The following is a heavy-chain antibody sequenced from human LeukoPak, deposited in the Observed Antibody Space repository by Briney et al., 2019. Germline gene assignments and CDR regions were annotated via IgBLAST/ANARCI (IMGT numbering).Heavy chain of an antibody. V-gene: IGHV3-30-3*01. Sequence: QPGRSLRLSCAASGSTFRSYAMHWVRQAPGKGLYWMALLSNGGSKEYYADSVKGRFTISRDNSKNTLYLETNSLGPEDTAVYYCARALYCNEGNSFGPLDHWGQGTQVTVSS. CDR3: ARALYCNEGNSFGPLDH. J-gene: IGHJ4*02. CDR2: LSNGGSKE. CDR1: GSTFRSYA. D-gene: IGHD2/OR15-2a*01.